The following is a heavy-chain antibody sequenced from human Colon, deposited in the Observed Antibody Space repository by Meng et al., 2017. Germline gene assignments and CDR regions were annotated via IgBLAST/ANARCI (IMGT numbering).Heavy chain of an antibody. CDR1: GGSISGNY. CDR2: IYYTGST. Sequence: QVQVQESGPGLVKPSETLSLTCTVSGGSISGNYWSWIRQSPGRGLEWIAYIYYTGSTNYNPSFKSRATISVDTSKNQFSLNLASVTAADTAVYYCAKYDRPPYCFEYWGQGTLVTVSS. J-gene: IGHJ4*02. V-gene: IGHV4-59*01. D-gene: IGHD2-15*01. CDR3: AKYDRPPYCFEY.